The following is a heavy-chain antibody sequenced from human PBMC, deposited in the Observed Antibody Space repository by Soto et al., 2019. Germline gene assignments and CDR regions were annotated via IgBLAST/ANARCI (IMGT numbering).Heavy chain of an antibody. V-gene: IGHV3-30-3*01. D-gene: IGHD2-15*01. CDR1: GFTFSSYS. Sequence: QVQLVESGGGVVQPGRSLRLSCAASGFTFSSYSMHWVRQAPGKGLEWVAVISYDGSKKYYADSVKGRFTISRDNSKKTLYVQMNSLRAEDTAVYYCAREYGIGGAAFDFWGQGTMVTVSS. J-gene: IGHJ3*01. CDR3: AREYGIGGAAFDF. CDR2: ISYDGSKK.